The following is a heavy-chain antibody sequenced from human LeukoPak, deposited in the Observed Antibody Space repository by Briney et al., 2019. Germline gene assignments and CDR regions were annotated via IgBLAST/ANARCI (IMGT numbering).Heavy chain of an antibody. CDR3: ARDQGDSSGWYGGNWFDP. CDR2: IYYSGST. Sequence: PSETLSLTCTVSGGSISSYYWNWIRQPPGKGLEWIGYIYYSGSTNYNPSLKSRVTISVDTSKNQFSLKLSSVTAADTAVYYCARDQGDSSGWYGGNWFDPWGQGTLVTVSS. J-gene: IGHJ5*02. CDR1: GGSISSYY. D-gene: IGHD6-19*01. V-gene: IGHV4-59*12.